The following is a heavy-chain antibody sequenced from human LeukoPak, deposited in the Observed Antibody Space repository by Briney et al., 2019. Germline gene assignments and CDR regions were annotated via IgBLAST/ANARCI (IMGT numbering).Heavy chain of an antibody. CDR1: GYTFTGYY. CDR3: ARDQGSSPPGTYYYYMDV. CDR2: INPSGGST. Sequence: ASVKLSCKASGYTFTGYYMHWVRQAPGQGLEWMGIINPSGGSTSYAQKFQGRVTMTRDTSTSTVYMELSSLRSEDTAVYYCARDQGSSPPGTYYYYMDVWGKGTTVTISS. J-gene: IGHJ6*03. D-gene: IGHD2-2*01. V-gene: IGHV1-46*01.